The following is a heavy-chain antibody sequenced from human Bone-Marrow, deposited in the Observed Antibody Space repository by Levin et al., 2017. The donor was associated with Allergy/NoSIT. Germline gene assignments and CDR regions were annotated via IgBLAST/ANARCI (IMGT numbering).Heavy chain of an antibody. CDR3: AKPASQSNIVVVTTFYYGMDV. CDR2: ISYDGTRT. J-gene: IGHJ6*02. Sequence: GESLKISCAASGFIFSTHAMHWVRRAPGKGLEWVAVISYDGTRTYYADSVKGRFIISRDNSKSTLFLQMNSLTTEDAAMYYCAKPASQSNIVVVTTFYYGMDVWGQGTTVTVAS. CDR1: GFIFSTHA. D-gene: IGHD2-21*02. V-gene: IGHV3-30*18.